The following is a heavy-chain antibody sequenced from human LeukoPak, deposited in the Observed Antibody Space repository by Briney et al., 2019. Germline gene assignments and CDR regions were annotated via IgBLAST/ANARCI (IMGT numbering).Heavy chain of an antibody. CDR2: STI. CDR3: ARDRRSSWLQLRMAAFDI. V-gene: IGHV3-48*04. Sequence: STIYYADSVKGRFTISGDNAKNSLYLLMNSLRAEDTAVYYCARDRRSSWLQLRMAAFDIWGQGTMVTVSS. D-gene: IGHD5-24*01. J-gene: IGHJ3*02.